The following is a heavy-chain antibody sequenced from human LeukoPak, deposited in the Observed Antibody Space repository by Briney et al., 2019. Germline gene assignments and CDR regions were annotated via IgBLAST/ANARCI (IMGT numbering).Heavy chain of an antibody. CDR3: ARVQYYNILTGSFQY. Sequence: WASVKVSRKASGYIFTAYYLHWVRQAPGQGLERMGWINPDSGDTKFAQKFQGRVSMTRDTSISTAYMELSGLRSDDTAYYFCARVQYYNILTGSFQYWGQGTLVTVSS. CDR1: GYIFTAYY. V-gene: IGHV1-2*02. J-gene: IGHJ4*02. CDR2: INPDSGDT. D-gene: IGHD3-9*01.